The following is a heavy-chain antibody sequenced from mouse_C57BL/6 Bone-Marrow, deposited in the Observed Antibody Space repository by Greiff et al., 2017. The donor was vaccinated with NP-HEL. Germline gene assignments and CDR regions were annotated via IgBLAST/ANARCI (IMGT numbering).Heavy chain of an antibody. Sequence: EVKLMESGGGLVQPGGSLKLSCAASGFTFSDYYMYWVRQTPEKRLEWVAYISNGGGSTYYPDTVKGRFTISRDNAKNTLYLQMSRLKSEDTAMYYCASPYGSSSHYYAMDYWGQGTSVTVSS. J-gene: IGHJ4*01. V-gene: IGHV5-12*01. D-gene: IGHD1-1*01. CDR2: ISNGGGST. CDR3: ASPYGSSSHYYAMDY. CDR1: GFTFSDYY.